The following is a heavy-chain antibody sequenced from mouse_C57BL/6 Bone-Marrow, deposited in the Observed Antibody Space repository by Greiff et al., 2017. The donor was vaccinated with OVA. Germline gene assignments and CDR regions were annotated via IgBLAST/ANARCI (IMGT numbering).Heavy chain of an antibody. V-gene: IGHV5-6*01. CDR2: ISSGGSYT. CDR3: ARHEDYDGDYYAMDY. Sequence: EVQRVESGGDLVKPGGSLKLSCAASGFTFSSYGMSWVRQTPDKRLEWVATISSGGSYTYYPDSVKGRFTISRDNAKNTLYLQMSSLKSEDTAMYYCARHEDYDGDYYAMDYWGQGTSVTVSS. J-gene: IGHJ4*01. D-gene: IGHD2-4*01. CDR1: GFTFSSYG.